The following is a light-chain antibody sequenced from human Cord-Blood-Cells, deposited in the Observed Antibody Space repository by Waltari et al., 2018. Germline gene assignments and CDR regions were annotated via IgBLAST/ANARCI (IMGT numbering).Light chain of an antibody. CDR2: KAS. Sequence: DIQMTQSPSTLSASVGDRVTITCRASQSISSWLAWYQQKPGKAPKLLIYKASSLESGVPSRLGGSGSGTEFTLTISSLQPDDFATYYCQQYNSYPYTFGQGTKLEIK. J-gene: IGKJ2*01. CDR3: QQYNSYPYT. CDR1: QSISSW. V-gene: IGKV1-5*03.